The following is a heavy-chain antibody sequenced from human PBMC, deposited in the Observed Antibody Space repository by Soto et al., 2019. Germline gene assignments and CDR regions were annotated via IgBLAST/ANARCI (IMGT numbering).Heavy chain of an antibody. V-gene: IGHV4-31*03. CDR1: GGSISSGGYY. Sequence: QVQLQESGPGLVKPSQTRSLTCTVSGGSISSGGYYWSWIRQHPGKGLEWIGNIYYSGSTYYNPSPKSRVTISVDTSKNQFSLKLSSVTAADTAVYYCARGSSSSSWREYFQHWGQGTLVTVSS. CDR2: IYYSGST. J-gene: IGHJ1*01. D-gene: IGHD6-13*01. CDR3: ARGSSSSSWREYFQH.